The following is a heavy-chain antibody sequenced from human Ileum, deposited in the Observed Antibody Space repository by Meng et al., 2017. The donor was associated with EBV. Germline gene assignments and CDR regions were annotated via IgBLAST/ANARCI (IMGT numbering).Heavy chain of an antibody. CDR1: GGSIGSSNW. CDR3: ARVGQWLPIDY. V-gene: IGHV4-4*02. J-gene: IGHJ4*02. CDR2: IYHSGST. D-gene: IGHD6-19*01. Sequence: VQVRASGPGLGKPSGTLSLTGAGAGGSIGSSNWGSWVRQPPGKGLEWIGEIYHSGSTNYNPSLKSRVTMSVDKSKNQFSLNLSSVTAADTAVYYCARVGQWLPIDYWGQGTLVTVSS.